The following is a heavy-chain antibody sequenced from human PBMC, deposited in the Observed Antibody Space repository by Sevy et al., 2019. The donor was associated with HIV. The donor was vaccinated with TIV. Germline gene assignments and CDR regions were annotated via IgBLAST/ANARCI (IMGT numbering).Heavy chain of an antibody. CDR1: GFTFSNAW. Sequence: HGGSLRLSCAASGFTFSNAWMSWVRQAPGKGLEWVGRIKGKIYDGTIDYAAPVKGRFSISRDDSKNTLYLQMNSLKTEETGVFYCTTGSRLERDFFNHLGLGTLVTVSS. J-gene: IGHJ4*02. CDR2: IKGKIYDGTI. D-gene: IGHD6-13*01. CDR3: TTGSRLERDFFNH. V-gene: IGHV3-15*01.